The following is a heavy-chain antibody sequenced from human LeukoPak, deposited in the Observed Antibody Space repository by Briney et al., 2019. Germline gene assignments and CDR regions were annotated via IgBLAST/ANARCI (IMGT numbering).Heavy chain of an antibody. CDR3: ARGDDIAGTSTAEYFYYYFGMDV. J-gene: IGHJ6*02. Sequence: GASVKVSCKASGYTFSSYYMHWVRQAPGQGLEWMGMITLSGGSTNYAQKFQGRVTVTRDTSTSTVYMELSSLRSEDTAVYYCARGDDIAGTSTAEYFYYYFGMDVWGQGTTVTVSS. D-gene: IGHD1-26*01. CDR2: ITLSGGST. CDR1: GYTFSSYY. V-gene: IGHV1-46*01.